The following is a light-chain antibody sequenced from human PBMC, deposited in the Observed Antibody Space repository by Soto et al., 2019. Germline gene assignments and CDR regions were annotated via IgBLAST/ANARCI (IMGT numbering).Light chain of an antibody. Sequence: EIVMTQSPATLSVSPGERATLSCRASQSVSSNLAWYQQKPGQAPRLLIYGASTRATGIPARFSGSGPGTEFTLTISSLQSEDFAVYYCQQYNNWPPLTFGGGTKVVIK. CDR3: QQYNNWPPLT. CDR2: GAS. CDR1: QSVSSN. J-gene: IGKJ4*01. V-gene: IGKV3-15*01.